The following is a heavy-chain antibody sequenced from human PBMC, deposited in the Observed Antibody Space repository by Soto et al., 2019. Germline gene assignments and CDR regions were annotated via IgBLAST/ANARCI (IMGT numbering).Heavy chain of an antibody. CDR1: GFTFSSYA. Sequence: EVQILESGGGLVQPGGSLRLSCAASGFTFSSYAMYWVRQAPGKGLAWVSGISDSGTGTYYADSVKGRFTISRDNSTNTVYLQMKSLRAEDTAVYYCAKDHTVVIRDAFDIWGQGTMVNVSS. V-gene: IGHV3-23*01. CDR2: ISDSGTGT. D-gene: IGHD3-22*01. J-gene: IGHJ3*02. CDR3: AKDHTVVIRDAFDI.